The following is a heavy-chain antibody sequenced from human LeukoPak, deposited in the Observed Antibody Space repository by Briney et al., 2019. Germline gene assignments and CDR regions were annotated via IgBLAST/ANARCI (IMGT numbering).Heavy chain of an antibody. V-gene: IGHV3-74*01. Sequence: RPGGSLRLSCAASGFSLSSYSMNWVRQAPGKGLVWVSRINGDGSNINYADSVRGRFTISRDNAKNTLYLQMNTLRVEDTAVYYCARDLMDYDVSTGLHHYYMDVWGQGTTVTVSS. J-gene: IGHJ6*02. D-gene: IGHD3-9*01. CDR1: GFSLSSYS. CDR2: INGDGSNI. CDR3: ARDLMDYDVSTGLHHYYMDV.